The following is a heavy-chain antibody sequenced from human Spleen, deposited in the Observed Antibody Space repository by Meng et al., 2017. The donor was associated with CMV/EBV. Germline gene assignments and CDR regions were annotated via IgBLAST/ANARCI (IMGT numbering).Heavy chain of an antibody. D-gene: IGHD2-2*01. V-gene: IGHV3-21*01. CDR2: ISSSSKYI. CDR1: GFTFISYS. CDR3: ARDYCSTTSCYVGENGMDV. J-gene: IGHJ6*02. Sequence: GESLKISCAASGFTFISYSMNWVRQAPGRGLEWVSAISSSSKYIYYADSVKGRFTISRDNAKNSLYLQMNSLGAEDTAVYYCARDYCSTTSCYVGENGMDVWGQGTTVTVSS.